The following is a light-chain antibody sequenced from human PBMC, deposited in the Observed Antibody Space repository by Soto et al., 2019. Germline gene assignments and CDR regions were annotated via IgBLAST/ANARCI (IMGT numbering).Light chain of an antibody. Sequence: DIQMTQSPSSLSASLGDRVTITCRASQTISNFLNWYQQQPGKAPKVLIHGASTLQTGVPSRFTGSGYGTELTLTISSLQPEDFATYYCQPNFHTPPAFGQGTRLEIK. CDR3: QPNFHTPPA. CDR2: GAS. CDR1: QTISNF. V-gene: IGKV1-39*01. J-gene: IGKJ5*01.